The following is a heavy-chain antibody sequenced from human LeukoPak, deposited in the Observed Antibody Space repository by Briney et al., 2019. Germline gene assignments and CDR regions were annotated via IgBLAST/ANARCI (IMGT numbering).Heavy chain of an antibody. CDR1: GGSISSYY. V-gene: IGHV4-4*07. CDR2: IYTSGST. CDR3: ARDKDVLGYYDFWSAPARAFDI. J-gene: IGHJ3*02. Sequence: SETPSLTCTVSGGSISSYYWSWIRQPAGKGLEWIGRIYTSGSTNYNPSLKSRVTMSVDTSKNQFSLKLSSVTAADTAVYYCARDKDVLGYYDFWSAPARAFDIWGQGTMVTVSS. D-gene: IGHD3-3*01.